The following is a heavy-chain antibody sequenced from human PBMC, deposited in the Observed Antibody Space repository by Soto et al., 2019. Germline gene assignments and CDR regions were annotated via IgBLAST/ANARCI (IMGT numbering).Heavy chain of an antibody. Sequence: TSETLSLTCTVSGGSISSGDYYWSWIRQPPGKGLEWIGYIYYSGSTYYNPSLKSRVTISVDTSKNQFSLKLSSVTAADTAVYFCARGRYCLTGRCFPNWFDSWGQGTLVTVSS. V-gene: IGHV4-30-4*01. CDR2: IYYSGST. CDR3: ARGRYCLTGRCFPNWFDS. J-gene: IGHJ5*01. CDR1: GGSISSGDYY. D-gene: IGHD2-15*01.